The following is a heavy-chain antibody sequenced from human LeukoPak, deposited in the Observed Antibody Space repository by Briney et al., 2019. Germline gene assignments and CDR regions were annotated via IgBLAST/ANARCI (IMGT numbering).Heavy chain of an antibody. CDR1: GHSFNTYW. Sequence: GESLKISCKGSGHSFNTYWIGWVRQMPGKGLEWMGIIYPGDSDTRYSPSFQGQVIMSADKSINTAYLQWNSLKASDTAMYYCARRKGCSSTSCPPDYWGQGTLVTVSS. J-gene: IGHJ4*02. D-gene: IGHD2-2*01. V-gene: IGHV5-51*01. CDR2: IYPGDSDT. CDR3: ARRKGCSSTSCPPDY.